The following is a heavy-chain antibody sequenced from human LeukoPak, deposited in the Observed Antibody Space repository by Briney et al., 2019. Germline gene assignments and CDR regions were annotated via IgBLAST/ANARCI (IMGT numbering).Heavy chain of an antibody. CDR2: INPNSGGT. CDR3: ARVLTPYCGGGCYSFDY. CDR1: GYTFTGYY. V-gene: IGHV1-2*02. Sequence: ASVKVSCKASGYTFTGYYMHWVRQAPGQGLEWMGWINPNSGGTNYAQKFQGRVTMTRDTSISTAYMELSRLRSDDTAVYYCARVLTPYCGGGCYSFDYWGQGTLVTVSS. J-gene: IGHJ4*02. D-gene: IGHD2-21*02.